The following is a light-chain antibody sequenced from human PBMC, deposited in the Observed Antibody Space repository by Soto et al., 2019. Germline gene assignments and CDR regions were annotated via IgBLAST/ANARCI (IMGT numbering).Light chain of an antibody. CDR2: GAS. CDR3: QQYSNWPPLT. J-gene: IGKJ4*01. Sequence: EIVMTQSPATLSVSPGERATLSCRASQSVSSNLAWYQHKPGQAPRLLIYGASTSATGIPARFSGSGSGTEFTRTINGLPSEDCAVYFCQQYSNWPPLTFGGGTKVEIK. CDR1: QSVSSN. V-gene: IGKV3-15*01.